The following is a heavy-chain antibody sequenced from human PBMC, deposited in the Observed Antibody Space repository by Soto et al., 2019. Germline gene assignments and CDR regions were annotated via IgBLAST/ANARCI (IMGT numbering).Heavy chain of an antibody. J-gene: IGHJ5*02. CDR3: AALDRAELGHIARSGVSDH. CDR2: INTNSGET. CDR1: GDTFTAYY. Sequence: GASVKVSFKASGDTFTAYYMHWVRQTPGQGLECVGQINTNSGETKYAQKFQGRVTMTRDTYISTAYMELSRLRSDDTAVYYCAALDRAELGHIARSGVSDHWALGTLVPVYS. V-gene: IGHV1-2*06. D-gene: IGHD2-8*02.